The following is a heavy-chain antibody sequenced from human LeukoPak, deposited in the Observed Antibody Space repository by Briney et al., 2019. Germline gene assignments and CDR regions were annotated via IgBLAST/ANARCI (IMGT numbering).Heavy chain of an antibody. D-gene: IGHD3-16*01. Sequence: PSETLSLTCTVSGCSFSSGSHYWSWIRQSPGRGLEWIGYIYYSGSTYYNPSLKSRLSISVDTSKNQFSLKLSSVTAADTAVYYCARRRGDNKTYYFDYWGQGTLVTVSS. J-gene: IGHJ4*02. CDR1: GCSFSSGSHY. V-gene: IGHV4-30-4*08. CDR2: IYYSGST. CDR3: ARRRGDNKTYYFDY.